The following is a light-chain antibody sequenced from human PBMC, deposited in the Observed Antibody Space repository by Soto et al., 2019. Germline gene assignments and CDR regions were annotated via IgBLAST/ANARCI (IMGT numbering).Light chain of an antibody. Sequence: DIQMTQSPSTLSASVGDRVTITCRASQSISSWLAWYQQKPGKAPKLLIYDASSLESGVPSRFSGSRSATEFTHTISSLQPDDFATYYCQQYNNYWTFGQGTRVEIK. CDR3: QQYNNYWT. J-gene: IGKJ1*01. CDR1: QSISSW. CDR2: DAS. V-gene: IGKV1-5*01.